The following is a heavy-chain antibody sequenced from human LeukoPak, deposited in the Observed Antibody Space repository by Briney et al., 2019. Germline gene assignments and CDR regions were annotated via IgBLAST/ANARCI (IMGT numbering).Heavy chain of an antibody. V-gene: IGHV3-33*01. CDR3: ARGLYKNGWYYFDY. CDR2: IWYDGSQK. J-gene: IGHJ4*02. D-gene: IGHD6-19*01. Sequence: GGSLRLSCAASGYTFSSHGMYWVRQGPGKGLEWVALIWYDGSQKYYADSVKGRFTISRDNSENTLHLQMNSLKDEDTAVYYCARGLYKNGWYYFDYWGQGTLVTVSS. CDR1: GYTFSSHG.